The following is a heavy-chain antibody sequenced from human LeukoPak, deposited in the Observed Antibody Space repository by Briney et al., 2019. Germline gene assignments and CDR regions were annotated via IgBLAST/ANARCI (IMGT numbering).Heavy chain of an antibody. J-gene: IGHJ3*02. V-gene: IGHV3-30*02. CDR2: IRYDGSNK. CDR1: GFIFNTYV. D-gene: IGHD2-15*01. Sequence: PGRSLRLSCAASGFIFNTYVMHWVRQAPGKGLEWLAFIRYDGSNKNYADSVKGRFTISRDNTKNSLYLQMNSLRAEDTAVYYCAKDGGSDPDSFDIWGQGKMVTVSS. CDR3: AKDGGSDPDSFDI.